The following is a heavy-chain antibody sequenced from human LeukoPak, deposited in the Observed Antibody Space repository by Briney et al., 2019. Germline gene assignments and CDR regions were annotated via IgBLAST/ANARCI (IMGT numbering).Heavy chain of an antibody. CDR1: GFTFSSYE. CDR3: ARDMRGYCSSTSCYYYYYYYMDV. D-gene: IGHD2-2*01. J-gene: IGHJ6*03. V-gene: IGHV3-48*03. Sequence: GGSLRLSCAASGFTFSSYEMNWVRQAPGKGLEWVSYISSSGSTIYYADSVKGRFTISRDDAKNSLYLQMNSLRAEDTAVYYCARDMRGYCSSTSCYYYYYYYMDVWGKGTTVTVSS. CDR2: ISSSGSTI.